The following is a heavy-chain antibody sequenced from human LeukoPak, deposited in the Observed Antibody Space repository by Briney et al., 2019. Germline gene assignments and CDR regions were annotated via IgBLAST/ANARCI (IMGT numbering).Heavy chain of an antibody. J-gene: IGHJ6*02. CDR1: GDSVSSNSAA. Sequence: SQTLSLTCAISGDSVSSNSAAWNWIRQSPSRGLEWLGRTYYRSKWYNDYAVSVKSRITINPDTSKNQLSLQLNSVTPEDTAVYYCARDHLWFGELSYYGMDVWGQGTTVTVSS. V-gene: IGHV6-1*01. CDR3: ARDHLWFGELSYYGMDV. CDR2: TYYRSKWYN. D-gene: IGHD3-10*01.